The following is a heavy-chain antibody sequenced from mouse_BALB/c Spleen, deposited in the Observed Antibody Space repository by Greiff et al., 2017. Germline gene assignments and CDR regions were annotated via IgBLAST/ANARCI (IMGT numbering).Heavy chain of an antibody. CDR1: GFHIQAYY. CDR3: APWDYVSYARDD. CDR2: IAPENGNT. V-gene: IGHV14-1*02. Sequence: EVKLLESGAELVRPGALVKLSCKASGFHIQAYYMHWVKPRPEQGLEWIGWIAPENGNTKYDPKFQGKATIPADTSSNPAYLQLSSLTSEDTAVYYCAPWDYVSYARDDWGQGTSVTVAS. J-gene: IGHJ4*01. D-gene: IGHD2-4*01.